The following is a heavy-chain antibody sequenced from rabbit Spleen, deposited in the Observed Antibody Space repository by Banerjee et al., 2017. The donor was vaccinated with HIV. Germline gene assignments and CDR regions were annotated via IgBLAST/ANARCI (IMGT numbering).Heavy chain of an antibody. J-gene: IGHJ4*01. V-gene: IGHV1S45*01. CDR3: ARDLAGYVGFGYISYLDL. D-gene: IGHD4-2*01. CDR1: GFSLNDNYV. Sequence: QQQLEESGGGLVKPEGSLTLTCKASGFSLNDNYVMRWVRQAPGKGLEWIASIYSTNGKIYYATWAKGRFTISKASSAAVTLQMTSLTAADTATYFCARDLAGYVGFGYISYLDLWGQGTLVTVS. CDR2: IYSTNGKI.